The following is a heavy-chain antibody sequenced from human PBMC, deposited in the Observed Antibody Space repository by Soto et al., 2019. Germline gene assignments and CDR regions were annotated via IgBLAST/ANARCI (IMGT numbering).Heavy chain of an antibody. V-gene: IGHV1-46*03. D-gene: IGHD2-2*01. CDR1: GDTFTSYY. J-gene: IGHJ5*02. CDR3: AREAVVVPAAMRSVVWFAP. CDR2: INPSGGST. Sequence: ASVKVSCKSSGDTFTSYYMHWVRQAPGQGLEWMGIINPSGGSTSYAQKFQGRVTMTRDTSTSTVYMELSSLRSEDTAVYYCAREAVVVPAAMRSVVWFAPWGQGTLVTVS.